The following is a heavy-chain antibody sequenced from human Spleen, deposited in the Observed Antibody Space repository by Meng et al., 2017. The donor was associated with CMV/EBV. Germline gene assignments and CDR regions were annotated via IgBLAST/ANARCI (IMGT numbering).Heavy chain of an antibody. CDR3: ARGPAGLDV. CDR2: FGAEKGET. V-gene: IGHV1-24*01. J-gene: IGHJ6*02. Sequence: ASVKVSCKVSGHTLTESAMHWVRQAPGKGLEWMGGFGAEKGETIYAQKFLGRVTMTEDTSTDTAYMELNSLTSEDTAVYYCARGPAGLDVWGQGTAVTVSS. CDR1: GHTLTESA.